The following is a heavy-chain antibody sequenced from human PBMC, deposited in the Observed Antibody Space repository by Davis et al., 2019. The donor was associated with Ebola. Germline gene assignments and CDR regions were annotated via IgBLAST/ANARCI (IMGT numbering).Heavy chain of an antibody. D-gene: IGHD3-10*01. J-gene: IGHJ4*02. CDR1: GFTFSGSA. CDR2: IRSKANSYAT. V-gene: IGHV3-73*01. Sequence: GGSLRLSCAASGFTFSGSAMHWVRQASGKGLEWVGRIRSKANSYATAYAASVKGRFTISRDDSKNTLYLQMNSLKTEDTAVYYCTTGYYYGSGSYYRDYWGQGTLVTVSS. CDR3: TTGYYYGSGSYYRDY.